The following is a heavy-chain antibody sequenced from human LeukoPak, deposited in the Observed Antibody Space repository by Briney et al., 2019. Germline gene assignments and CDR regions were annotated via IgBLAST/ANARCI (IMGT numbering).Heavy chain of an antibody. V-gene: IGHV3-30*02. CDR1: GFTFSSYG. D-gene: IGHD2-2*02. J-gene: IGHJ6*03. Sequence: GSLRLSCAASGFTFSSYGMHWVRQAPGKGLEWVAFIRYDGSNKYYADSVKGRFTISRDNSKNTLYLQMNSLRAEDTAVYYCAKDNFGRESTGSYQLLYDYYYYYMDVWGKGTTVTVSS. CDR3: AKDNFGRESTGSYQLLYDYYYYYMDV. CDR2: IRYDGSNK.